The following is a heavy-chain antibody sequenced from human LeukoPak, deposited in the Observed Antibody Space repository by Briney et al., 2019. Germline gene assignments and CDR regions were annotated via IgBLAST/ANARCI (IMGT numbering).Heavy chain of an antibody. D-gene: IGHD6-19*01. V-gene: IGHV3-53*01. Sequence: PGGSLRLSCAASGFTVSSNYMSWVRQAPGKGLEWVSVIYSGGSTYYADSVKGRFTISRDNSKNTLYLQMNSLRAEDTAVYYCAKDLSPRRQCFDYWGQGTLVTVSS. CDR2: IYSGGST. J-gene: IGHJ4*02. CDR3: AKDLSPRRQCFDY. CDR1: GFTVSSNY.